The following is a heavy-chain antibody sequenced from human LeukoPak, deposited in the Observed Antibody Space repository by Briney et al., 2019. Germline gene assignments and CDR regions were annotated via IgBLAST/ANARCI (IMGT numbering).Heavy chain of an antibody. V-gene: IGHV3-48*01. CDR3: ARDPSSWYYYYMDV. Sequence: GGSLRLSCAASGFTFSSYSMNWVRQAPGKGLEWVSYISSSSSTIYYADSVKGRFTISRDNAKNSLYLQMNSLRAEDTAVYYCARDPSSWYYYYMDVWGKGTTVTISS. CDR2: ISSSSSTI. J-gene: IGHJ6*03. D-gene: IGHD6-13*01. CDR1: GFTFSSYS.